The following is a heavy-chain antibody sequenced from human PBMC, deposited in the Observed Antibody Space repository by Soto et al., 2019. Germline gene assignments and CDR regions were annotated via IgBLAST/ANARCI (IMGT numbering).Heavy chain of an antibody. V-gene: IGHV1-2*04. CDR3: ARVGETYDAFDI. CDR1: GGTFSSYT. D-gene: IGHD1-26*01. J-gene: IGHJ3*02. CDR2: INPNSGGT. Sequence: GASVKVSCKASGGTFSSYTISWVRQAPGQGLEWMGWINPNSGGTNYAQKFQGWVTMTRDTSISTAYMELSRLRSDDTAVYYCARVGETYDAFDIWGQGTMVTVSS.